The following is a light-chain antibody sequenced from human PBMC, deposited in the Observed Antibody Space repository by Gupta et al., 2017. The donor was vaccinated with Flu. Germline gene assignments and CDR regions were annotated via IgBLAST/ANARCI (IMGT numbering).Light chain of an antibody. CDR1: QGISSL. J-gene: IGKJ3*01. V-gene: IGKV1-9*01. Sequence: DIQLTQSPSFLSATVGDRVTITCRASQGISSLLTWYQQKPWKAPKLLIYGASTLHSGVPSRFSGSGSGTEFTLTISILQPEDFATYYCQQLNSYPRTFGHESNVDVK. CDR3: QQLNSYPRT. CDR2: GAS.